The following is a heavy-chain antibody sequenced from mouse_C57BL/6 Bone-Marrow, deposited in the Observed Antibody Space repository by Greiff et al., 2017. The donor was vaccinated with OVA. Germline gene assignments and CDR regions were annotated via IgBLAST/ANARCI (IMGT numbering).Heavy chain of an antibody. CDR2: ISDGGSYT. CDR1: GFTFSSYA. Sequence: DVMLVESGGGLVKPGGSLKLSCAASGFTFSSYAMSWVRQTPEKRLEWVATISDGGSYTYYPDNVKSRFTISRDNAKNNLYLQMSHLKSEDTAMYYCARDRGYYGYEDFDYWGQGTTLTVSS. D-gene: IGHD2-2*01. V-gene: IGHV5-4*01. CDR3: ARDRGYYGYEDFDY. J-gene: IGHJ2*01.